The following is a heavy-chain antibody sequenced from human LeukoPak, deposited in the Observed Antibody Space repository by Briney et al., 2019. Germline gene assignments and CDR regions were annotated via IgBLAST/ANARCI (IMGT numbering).Heavy chain of an antibody. CDR3: ARREVVAVNNWFDP. V-gene: IGHV4-39*01. CDR1: GGSISSSSYY. Sequence: SETLSLTCTVSGGSISSSSYYWGWIRQPPGKGLEWIGSIYYSGSTYYNPSLKSRFTISVDTSKNQFSLKLSSVTAADTAVYYCARREVVAVNNWFDPWGQGTLVTVSS. CDR2: IYYSGST. D-gene: IGHD2-15*01. J-gene: IGHJ5*02.